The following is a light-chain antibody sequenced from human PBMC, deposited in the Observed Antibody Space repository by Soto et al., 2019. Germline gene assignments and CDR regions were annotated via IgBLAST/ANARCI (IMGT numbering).Light chain of an antibody. V-gene: IGKV1-12*01. J-gene: IGKJ4*01. CDR2: ATS. CDR3: QQADIFQLT. CDR1: QPLGAW. Sequence: DIQMTQFPSSVSASVGDRVTITCRASQPLGAWLAWYQQKPGKAPKLLLYATSTLESGVPSRFSGSGSGTEFTLTISSLQPEDFATYYCQQADIFQLTFGGGTRVEIK.